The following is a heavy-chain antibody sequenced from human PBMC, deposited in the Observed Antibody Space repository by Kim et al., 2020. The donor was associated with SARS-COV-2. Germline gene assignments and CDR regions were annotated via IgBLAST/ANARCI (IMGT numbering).Heavy chain of an antibody. J-gene: IGHJ2*01. CDR3: AREDRITMLRGLIYWYFDL. CDR2: IKQDGSEK. Sequence: GGSLRLSCAASGFTSSSYWMSWVRQAPGKGLEWVANIKQDGSEKYYVDSVKGRFTISRDNAKNSLYLQMNSLRAEDTAVYYCAREDRITMLRGLIYWYFDLWGRGTLVTVSS. D-gene: IGHD3-10*01. V-gene: IGHV3-7*01. CDR1: GFTSSSYW.